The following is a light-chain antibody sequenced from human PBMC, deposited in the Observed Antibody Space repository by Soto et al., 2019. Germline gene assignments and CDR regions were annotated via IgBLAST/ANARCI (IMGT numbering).Light chain of an antibody. CDR2: DAS. CDR1: QTISSW. J-gene: IGKJ1*01. CDR3: QQGYNCSRT. Sequence: DIHITQSPSILSGPVFDTVIITCRASQTISSWLAWYQQKPGKAPKLLIYDASSRPSGVPSRFSGSGSGTDFTLTISSLQHEDFAAYYCQQGYNCSRTFGQGTKVDIK. V-gene: IGKV1-5*01.